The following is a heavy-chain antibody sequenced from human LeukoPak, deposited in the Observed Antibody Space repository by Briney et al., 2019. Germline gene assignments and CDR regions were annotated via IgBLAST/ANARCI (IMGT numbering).Heavy chain of an antibody. V-gene: IGHV1-69*05. Sequence: SVKVSCKASGGTFSSYAISWVRQAPGQGLEWMGRIIPIFGTANYAQKFQGRVTSTTDESTSTAYMELSSLRSEDTAVYYCAREEDWGQYWYFDLWGRGTLVTVSS. CDR2: IIPIFGTA. D-gene: IGHD3/OR15-3a*01. CDR3: AREEDWGQYWYFDL. CDR1: GGTFSSYA. J-gene: IGHJ2*01.